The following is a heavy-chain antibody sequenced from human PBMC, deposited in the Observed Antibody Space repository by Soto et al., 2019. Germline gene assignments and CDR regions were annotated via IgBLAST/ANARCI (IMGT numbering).Heavy chain of an antibody. D-gene: IGHD2-15*01. J-gene: IGHJ4*02. CDR1: GFTFSSYA. V-gene: IGHV3-30-3*01. CDR3: ARDRKVAANGAIDY. CDR2: ISYDGSNK. Sequence: QVQLVESGGGVVQPGRSLRLSCAASGFTFSSYAMHWVRQAPGKGLEWVAVISYDGSNKYYADSVKGRFTISRDNSKNTLYLQMNSLRAEDTAVYYCARDRKVAANGAIDYWGQGTLVTVSS.